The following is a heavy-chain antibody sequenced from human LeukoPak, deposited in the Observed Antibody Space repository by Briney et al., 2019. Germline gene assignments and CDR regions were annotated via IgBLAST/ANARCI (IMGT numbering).Heavy chain of an antibody. CDR2: IYHGGTT. CDR3: ARHGGSLDYFDS. D-gene: IGHD2-15*01. V-gene: IGHV4-59*08. CDR1: TGSISTNY. J-gene: IGHJ4*02. Sequence: PSETLSLTCSVSTGSISTNYWSWIRQSPGKGLEWIGYIYHGGTTSYNPSLKRRVTISVDSPKNQFFLRLTSFTAADTALYYCARHGGSLDYFDSWGPGSLVIVSS.